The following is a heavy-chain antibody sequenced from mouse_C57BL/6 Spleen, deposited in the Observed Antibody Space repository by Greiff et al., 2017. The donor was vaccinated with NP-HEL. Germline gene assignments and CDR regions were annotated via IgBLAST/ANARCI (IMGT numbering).Heavy chain of an antibody. CDR3: ATGTTVVARSYWYFEV. D-gene: IGHD1-1*01. Sequence: EVQLQQSGPELVKPGASVKISCKASGYTFTDYYMNWVKQSHGKSLEWIGDINPNNGGTSYNQKFKGKATLTVDKSSSTAYMELRSLTSEDSAVYYCATGTTVVARSYWYFEVWGTGTTVTVSS. J-gene: IGHJ1*03. CDR1: GYTFTDYY. V-gene: IGHV1-26*01. CDR2: INPNNGGT.